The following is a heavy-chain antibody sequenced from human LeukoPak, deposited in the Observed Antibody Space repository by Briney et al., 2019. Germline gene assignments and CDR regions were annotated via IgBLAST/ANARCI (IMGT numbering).Heavy chain of an antibody. CDR1: GFTFHNYV. V-gene: IGHV3-23*01. Sequence: GGSLRLSCAASGFTFHNYVMNWVRQAPGKGLEWVSAISDSGGGTYYADSVKGRSTISRDNSKNTLYLQMNSLRAEDTAVYYCAKEIAAAVTGDYWGQGTLVTVSS. D-gene: IGHD6-13*01. CDR3: AKEIAAAVTGDY. J-gene: IGHJ4*02. CDR2: ISDSGGGT.